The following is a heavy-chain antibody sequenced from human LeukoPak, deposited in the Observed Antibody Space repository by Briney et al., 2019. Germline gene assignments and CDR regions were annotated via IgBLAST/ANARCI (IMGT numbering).Heavy chain of an antibody. V-gene: IGHV3-11*04. CDR3: ARGVRERYFDH. Sequence: AGGSLRLSCEASGFTFSDPYMSWIRQAPGKGLECLSYISGSGTDINYADSVRGRFTISRDNAKNLLYLQMNDLRLEDTAVYYCARGVRERYFDHWGQGTLVTVSS. J-gene: IGHJ4*02. D-gene: IGHD3-9*01. CDR2: ISGSGTDI. CDR1: GFTFSDPY.